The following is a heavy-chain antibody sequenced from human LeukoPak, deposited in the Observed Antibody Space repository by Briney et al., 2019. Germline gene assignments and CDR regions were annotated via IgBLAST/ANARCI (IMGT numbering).Heavy chain of an antibody. CDR1: GFTFSSYS. CDR3: ARDHGENWFDP. D-gene: IGHD2-21*01. Sequence: GGSLRLSCAASGFTFSSYSMNWVRQAPGKGPEWVANIKQDGGEKNHVDSVKGRFTISRDNAKKSLYLQMNSLRVEDTAVYYCARDHGENWFDPWGQGTLVTVSS. CDR2: IKQDGGEK. J-gene: IGHJ5*02. V-gene: IGHV3-7*01.